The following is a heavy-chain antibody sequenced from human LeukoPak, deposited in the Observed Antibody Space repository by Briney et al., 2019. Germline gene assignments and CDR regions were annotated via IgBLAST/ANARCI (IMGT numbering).Heavy chain of an antibody. V-gene: IGHV3-7*01. J-gene: IGHJ4*02. Sequence: GGSLRLSCAASGFTFSSYWMSWVRQAPGKGLEWVANIKQDGGEKYYVDSVKGRFTISRDNAKNSLYLQMNSLRAEDTAVYYCARDGWGYCSGGSCYLYDYWGQGTLVTVSS. CDR1: GFTFSSYW. CDR3: ARDGWGYCSGGSCYLYDY. CDR2: IKQDGGEK. D-gene: IGHD2-15*01.